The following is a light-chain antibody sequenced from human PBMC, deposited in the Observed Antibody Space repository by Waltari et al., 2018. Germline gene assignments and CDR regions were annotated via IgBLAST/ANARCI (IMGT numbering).Light chain of an antibody. Sequence: SALSQPASVSGSPGQSITISCSGTNTDVGGSNFVSWYQQYPDKAPKVIIYDTDRPSGVSHRFSGSKFGNTASLTISGLQAEDEADYYCCSYTRSSTYVFGTGTKVTVL. CDR1: NTDVGGSNF. V-gene: IGLV2-14*03. J-gene: IGLJ1*01. CDR2: DT. CDR3: CSYTRSSTYV.